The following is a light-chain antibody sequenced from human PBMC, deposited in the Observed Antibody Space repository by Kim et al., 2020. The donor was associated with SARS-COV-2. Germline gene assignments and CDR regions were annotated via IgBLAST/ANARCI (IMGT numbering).Light chain of an antibody. Sequence: QVVTISCTGSSSNIGAVYDVHWYQQLPGTAPKLLIYGNSNRPSGVPDRFSGSKSGTSASLAITGLQAEDEADYYCQSYDSSLSGSVFGGGTQLTVL. CDR3: QSYDSSLSGSV. J-gene: IGLJ3*02. CDR1: SSNIGAVYD. V-gene: IGLV1-40*01. CDR2: GNS.